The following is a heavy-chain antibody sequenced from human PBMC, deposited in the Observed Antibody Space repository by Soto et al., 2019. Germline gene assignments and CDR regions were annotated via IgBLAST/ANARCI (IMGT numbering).Heavy chain of an antibody. CDR3: ARRTGDSAPRVVDAFDI. Sequence: GESLKISCKGSGYSFTSYWIGWVRQMPGKGLEWMGIIYPGDSDTRYSPSFQGQVTISADKSISTAYLQWSSLKASDTAMYYCARRTGDSAPRVVDAFDIWGQGTMVTVSS. D-gene: IGHD7-27*01. J-gene: IGHJ3*02. V-gene: IGHV5-51*01. CDR1: GYSFTSYW. CDR2: IYPGDSDT.